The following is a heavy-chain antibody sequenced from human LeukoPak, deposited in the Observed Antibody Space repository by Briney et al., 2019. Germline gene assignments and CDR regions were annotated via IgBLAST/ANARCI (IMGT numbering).Heavy chain of an antibody. D-gene: IGHD3-3*01. V-gene: IGHV3-74*01. CDR3: AKDHYWSIDY. CDR1: GFDFSSNW. J-gene: IGHJ4*02. CDR2: IKGDGIST. Sequence: GGSLRLSCAASGFDFSSNWMHWVRHAPGQGLVWVSRIKGDGISTNYADSVEGRFTISRDIAKNTLYLQMNSLRAEDTGVYYCAKDHYWSIDYWGRGTLVTVSS.